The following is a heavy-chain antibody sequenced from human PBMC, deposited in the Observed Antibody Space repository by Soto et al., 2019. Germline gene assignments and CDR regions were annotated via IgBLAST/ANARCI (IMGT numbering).Heavy chain of an antibody. J-gene: IGHJ4*02. CDR2: ISYDGSNK. D-gene: IGHD1-26*01. CDR1: GFTFSSYG. CDR3: AAPLVGATLFDY. Sequence: QLGGSLRLSCAASGFTFSSYGMHWVRQAPGKGLEWVAVISYDGSNKYYADSVKGRFTISRDNSKNTLYLQMNSLRAEDTAVYYCAAPLVGATLFDYWGQGTLVTVSS. V-gene: IGHV3-30*03.